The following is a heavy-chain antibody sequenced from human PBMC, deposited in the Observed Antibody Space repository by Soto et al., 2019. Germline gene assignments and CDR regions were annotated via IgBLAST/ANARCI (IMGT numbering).Heavy chain of an antibody. CDR1: GGSISSGGYY. CDR3: ARRGYSYANYYYYGMDV. J-gene: IGHJ6*02. V-gene: IGHV4-31*03. Sequence: QVQLQESGPGLVKPSQTLSLTCTVSGGSISSGGYYWSWIRQHPGKGLEWIGYIYYSGSTYYNPSLKSRVTISVDTSKNQFSLKLSSVTAADTAVYYCARRGYSYANYYYYGMDVWGRGTTVTVSS. D-gene: IGHD5-18*01. CDR2: IYYSGST.